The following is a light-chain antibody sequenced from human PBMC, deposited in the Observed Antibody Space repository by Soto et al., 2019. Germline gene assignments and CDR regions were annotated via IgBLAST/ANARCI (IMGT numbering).Light chain of an antibody. CDR2: GAS. Sequence: EIMMTQSLATLSVSPGEGATLSCRASQSVRTKLAWYQQQAGQAPRLLIYGASTRATGVSDRFSGSGSGTEYTLTISSLQSEDFAVYYCQQYDTWPSITFGQGTRLEI. CDR3: QQYDTWPSIT. J-gene: IGKJ5*01. V-gene: IGKV3-15*01. CDR1: QSVRTK.